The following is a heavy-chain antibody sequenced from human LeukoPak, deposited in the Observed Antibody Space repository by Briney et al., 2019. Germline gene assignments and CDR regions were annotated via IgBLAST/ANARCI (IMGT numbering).Heavy chain of an antibody. J-gene: IGHJ5*02. CDR1: GYTFTSYA. Sequence: ASVKVSCKASGYTFTSYAMHWVRQAPGQRLEWMGWINAGNGNTKYSQKFQGRVTITRDTSASTAYMELSSLRSEDTAVYYCARVIVGARGTGWFDPWGQGTLVTVSS. CDR2: INAGNGNT. CDR3: ARVIVGARGTGWFDP. D-gene: IGHD1-26*01. V-gene: IGHV1-3*01.